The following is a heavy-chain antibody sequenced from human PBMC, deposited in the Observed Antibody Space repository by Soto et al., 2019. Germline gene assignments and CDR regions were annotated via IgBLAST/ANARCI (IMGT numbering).Heavy chain of an antibody. Sequence: ASVKISCKASGYTFTSYDINWGRQSTGQGLEWMGWMNPNNGNTSYAQKFQGRVTMTTDTSKSTAYMEMRRLRSDDTAVYYCARTEGGSDYWGKGTVVTVSS. CDR1: GYTFTSYD. J-gene: IGHJ4*02. CDR2: MNPNNGNT. CDR3: ARTEGGSDY. D-gene: IGHD3-10*01. V-gene: IGHV1-8*01.